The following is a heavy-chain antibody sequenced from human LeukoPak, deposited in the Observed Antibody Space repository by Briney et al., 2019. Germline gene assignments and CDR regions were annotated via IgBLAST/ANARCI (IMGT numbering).Heavy chain of an antibody. CDR3: AKDLSAAVAGYFDY. D-gene: IGHD6-19*01. V-gene: IGHV3-23*01. Sequence: GGSLRLSCAASGFPFSDYWMDWVRQAPGKGLEWVSAISGSGGSTYYADSVKGRFTISRDNSKNTLYLQMNSLRAEDTAVYYCAKDLSAAVAGYFDYWGQGTLVTVSS. CDR1: GFPFSDYW. J-gene: IGHJ4*02. CDR2: ISGSGGST.